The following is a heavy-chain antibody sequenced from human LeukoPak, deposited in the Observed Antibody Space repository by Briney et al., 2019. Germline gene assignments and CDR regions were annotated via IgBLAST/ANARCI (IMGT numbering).Heavy chain of an antibody. CDR3: ARHYGP. CDR1: GGSXXGSXXY. V-gene: IGHV4-39*01. J-gene: IGHJ4*02. CDR2: IYYSGST. Sequence: GGSXXGSXXYWGWIRQPPGKGLEWIGSIYYSGSTYYNPSLKSRVTISVDTSKNQFSLKLNSVTATDTAVYYCARHYGPWGQGTLVTVSS. D-gene: IGHD3-10*01.